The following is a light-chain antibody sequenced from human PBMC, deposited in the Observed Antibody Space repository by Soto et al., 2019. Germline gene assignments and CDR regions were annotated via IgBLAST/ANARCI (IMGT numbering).Light chain of an antibody. CDR1: QSVSSSY. Sequence: EIVLTQSPGTLSLSPGERATLSCRASQSVSSSYLAWYQQKPGQAPRLLIHGASSRATGIADRFSGSGSGTDFTLTISRLETEDFAVYYCQHYGSSRGLTFGPGTKVDIK. J-gene: IGKJ3*01. V-gene: IGKV3-20*01. CDR2: GAS. CDR3: QHYGSSRGLT.